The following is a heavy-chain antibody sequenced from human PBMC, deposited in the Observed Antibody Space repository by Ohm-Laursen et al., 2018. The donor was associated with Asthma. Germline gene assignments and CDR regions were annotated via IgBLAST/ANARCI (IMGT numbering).Heavy chain of an antibody. CDR1: GFTFSSYA. CDR2: ISGSGGST. Sequence: SLRLSCAASGFTFSSYAMSWVRQAPGKGLEWVSAISGSGGSTYYADSVKGRFTISRDNSKNTLYLQMNSLRAEDTAVYYCAKDEAHYYGSGSYKTYWGQGALVTVSS. J-gene: IGHJ4*02. CDR3: AKDEAHYYGSGSYKTY. V-gene: IGHV3-23*01. D-gene: IGHD3-10*01.